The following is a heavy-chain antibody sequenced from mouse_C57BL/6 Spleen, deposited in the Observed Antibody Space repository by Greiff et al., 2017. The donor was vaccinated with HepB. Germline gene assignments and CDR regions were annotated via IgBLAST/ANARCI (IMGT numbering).Heavy chain of an antibody. CDR2: IWSGGST. V-gene: IGHV2-2*01. Sequence: VKLMESGPGLVQPSQSLSITCTVSGFSLTSYGVHWVRQSPGKGLEWLGVIWSGGSTDYNAAFISRLSISKDNSKSQVFFKMNSLQADDTAIYYCARNSHYDYDGTRRTHAMDYWGQGTSVTVSS. D-gene: IGHD2-4*01. J-gene: IGHJ4*01. CDR3: ARNSHYDYDGTRRTHAMDY. CDR1: GFSLTSYG.